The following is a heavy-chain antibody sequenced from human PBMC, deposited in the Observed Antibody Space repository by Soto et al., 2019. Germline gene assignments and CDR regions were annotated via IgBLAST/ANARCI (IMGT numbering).Heavy chain of an antibody. CDR1: GFTFSSYS. V-gene: IGHV3-21*01. D-gene: IGHD6-13*01. CDR3: ARAYSSSWYLNWFDP. Sequence: GGPLRLSCAASGFTFSSYSMNWVRQAPGKGLEWVSSISSSSSYIYYADSVKGRFTISRDNAKNSLYLQMNSLRAEDTAVYYCARAYSSSWYLNWFDPWGQGTLVTVSS. CDR2: ISSSSSYI. J-gene: IGHJ5*02.